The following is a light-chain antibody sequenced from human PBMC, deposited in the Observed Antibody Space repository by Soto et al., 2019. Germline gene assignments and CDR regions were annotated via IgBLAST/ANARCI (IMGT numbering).Light chain of an antibody. Sequence: EIVLTQSPGTLSLSPGERATVSCRASQSFTSGYLAWYQQRPGQAPRLLIYGASRRATAIPDRFSGSGSGTDFTLTISRLQPEDFAVYYCQRYGSSPGLFTFGPGTKVDIK. CDR1: QSFTSGY. CDR3: QRYGSSPGLFT. J-gene: IGKJ3*01. V-gene: IGKV3-20*01. CDR2: GAS.